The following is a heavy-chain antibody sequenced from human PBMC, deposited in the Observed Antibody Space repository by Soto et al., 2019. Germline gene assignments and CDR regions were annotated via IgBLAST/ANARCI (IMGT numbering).Heavy chain of an antibody. V-gene: IGHV1-18*01. Sequence: QVQLVQSGAEVKKPGASVKVSCKASGYTFTNYGISWVRQAPGQGLEWMGWINAYNGNTKSAQKLQGRVTLTTDTSTSTAYMELRSLISDDTAVYYCARDAAAGLNDCWGQGTMVNVSS. D-gene: IGHD6-13*01. CDR2: INAYNGNT. CDR1: GYTFTNYG. J-gene: IGHJ4*02. CDR3: ARDAAAGLNDC.